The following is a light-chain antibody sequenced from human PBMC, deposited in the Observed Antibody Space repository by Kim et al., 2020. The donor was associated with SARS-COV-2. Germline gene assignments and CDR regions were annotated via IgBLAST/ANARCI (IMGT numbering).Light chain of an antibody. CDR2: LGS. J-gene: IGKJ2*01. CDR1: QSLLHSNGYNY. CDR3: MQALQTSYT. Sequence: EPASISCRSSQSLLHSNGYNYLDWDLQKPGQSPQILIYLGSNRASGVPDRFSGSGSGTDFTLKISRVEAEDVGVYYCMQALQTSYTFGQGTKLEI. V-gene: IGKV2-28*01.